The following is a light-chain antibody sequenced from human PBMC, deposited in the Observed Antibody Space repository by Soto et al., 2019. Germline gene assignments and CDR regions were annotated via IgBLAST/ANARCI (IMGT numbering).Light chain of an antibody. Sequence: QSALTQPASVSGSPGQSITISCSGTSSDVGGYDYVSWYQQHPGKAPKLIIYEVNNRPRGVSSRFSGSKSGNTASLTISGLQAEHEADYYCSSSTSSSSHVVFGGGTKLTVL. CDR3: SSSTSSSSHVV. CDR1: SSDVGGYDY. J-gene: IGLJ2*01. V-gene: IGLV2-14*01. CDR2: EVN.